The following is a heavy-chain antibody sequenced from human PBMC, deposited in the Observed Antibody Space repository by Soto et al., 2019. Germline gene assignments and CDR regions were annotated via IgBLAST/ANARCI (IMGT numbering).Heavy chain of an antibody. J-gene: IGHJ5*02. CDR1: GYTFTSYY. Sequence: GASVKVSCKASGYTFTSYYMHWVRQAPGQGLEWMGIINPSGGSTSYAQKFQGRVTMTRDTSTSTVYMELSSLRSEDTAVYYCARDRAAAGMIPRFDPWGQGTLVTVSS. CDR3: ARDRAAAGMIPRFDP. CDR2: INPSGGST. V-gene: IGHV1-46*01. D-gene: IGHD6-13*01.